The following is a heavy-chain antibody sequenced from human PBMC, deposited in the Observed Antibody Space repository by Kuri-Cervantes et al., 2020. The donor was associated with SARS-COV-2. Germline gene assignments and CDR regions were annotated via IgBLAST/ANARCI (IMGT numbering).Heavy chain of an antibody. J-gene: IGHJ3*02. CDR3: ASSNWGLDLWGALDI. V-gene: IGHV4-39*07. CDR2: IYYSGST. D-gene: IGHD7-27*01. CDR1: GGSISSSSYY. Sequence: GSLRLSCTVSGGSISSSSYYWGWIRQPPGKGLEWIGSIYYSGSTYYNPSLKSRVTISVDTSKNQFSLKLSSVTAADTAVYYCASSNWGLDLWGALDIWGQGTMVTVSS.